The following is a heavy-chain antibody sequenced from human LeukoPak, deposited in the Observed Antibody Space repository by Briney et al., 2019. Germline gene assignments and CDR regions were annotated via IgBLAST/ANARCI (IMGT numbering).Heavy chain of an antibody. J-gene: IGHJ6*02. CDR1: GFTFSSYW. CDR3: AKAHYYYYYGMDV. Sequence: GGSLRLSCAASGFTFSSYWMHWVRQAPGKGPVWVSRITSDGSSTSYADSVKGRFTISRDNAKNTLYLQMNSLRAEDTAVYYCAKAHYYYYYGMDVWGLGTTVTVSS. CDR2: ITSDGSST. V-gene: IGHV3-74*01.